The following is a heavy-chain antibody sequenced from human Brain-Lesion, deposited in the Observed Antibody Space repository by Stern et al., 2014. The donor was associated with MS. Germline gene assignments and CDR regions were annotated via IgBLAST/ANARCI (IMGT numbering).Heavy chain of an antibody. J-gene: IGHJ5*02. CDR3: AGEEDIRYCSGGSCTGNWFDP. Sequence: VQLVESGPGLVKPSETLSLTCTVAGGSVSSTSYAWAWIRQPPGKGLEWIGTIYYSGNPYYSPSLKSRLTLSLDTSKNQFSLQLGSGTAADTAVYYCAGEEDIRYCSGGSCTGNWFDPWGQGTLVTVSS. CDR1: GGSVSSTSYA. D-gene: IGHD2-15*01. V-gene: IGHV4-39*01. CDR2: IYYSGNP.